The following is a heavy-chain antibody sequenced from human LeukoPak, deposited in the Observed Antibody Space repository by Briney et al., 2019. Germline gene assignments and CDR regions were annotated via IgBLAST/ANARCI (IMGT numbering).Heavy chain of an antibody. J-gene: IGHJ4*02. Sequence: GASVKVSCKASGGTFSSYAISWVRQAPGQGLEWMGRIIPILGIANYAQKFQGRVTITADKSTSTAYMELSSLRSEDTAVYYCARDTANYYYDSSGYYFDYWGQGTLVTVSS. CDR1: GGTFSSYA. CDR2: IIPILGIA. D-gene: IGHD3-22*01. CDR3: ARDTANYYYDSSGYYFDY. V-gene: IGHV1-69*04.